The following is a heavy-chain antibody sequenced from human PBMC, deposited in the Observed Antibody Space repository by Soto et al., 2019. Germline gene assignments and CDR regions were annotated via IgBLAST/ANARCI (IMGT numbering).Heavy chain of an antibody. V-gene: IGHV1-2*02. J-gene: IGHJ4*02. Sequence: ASVKVSCKASGYTFTGYYMHWVRQAPGQGLEWMGWINPNSGGTNYAQKFQGRVTMTRDTSISTAYMELSRLRSDDTAVYYCARTVVVVAAFDYWGKGTLVTVSS. CDR1: GYTFTGYY. CDR3: ARTVVVVAAFDY. CDR2: INPNSGGT. D-gene: IGHD2-15*01.